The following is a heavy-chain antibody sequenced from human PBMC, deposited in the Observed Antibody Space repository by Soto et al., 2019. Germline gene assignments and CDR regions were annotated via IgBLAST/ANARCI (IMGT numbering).Heavy chain of an antibody. V-gene: IGHV4-59*01. CDR2: IYYSGST. J-gene: IGHJ3*02. Sequence: ASETLSLTCAVSGGSISSYYWRWIRQPPGKGLEWIGYIYYSGSTNYNPSLKSRVTISVDTSKNQFSLKLSSVTAADTAVYYCARGVRTRGAFDIWGQGTMVTVSS. CDR3: ARGVRTRGAFDI. CDR1: GGSISSYY.